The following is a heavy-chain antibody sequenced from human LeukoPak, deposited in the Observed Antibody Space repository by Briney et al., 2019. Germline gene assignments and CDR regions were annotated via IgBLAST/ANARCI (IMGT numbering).Heavy chain of an antibody. V-gene: IGHV3-30-3*01. J-gene: IGHJ4*02. Sequence: GRSLRLSCAASGFTFSNYAMHWVRQAPGKGLEWVAVISYDGSKKYYADSVKGRLTISRDESKSTLFLQMNSLRPEDTAVYYCARGATYGGGDYWGQGTLVTVSS. CDR2: ISYDGSKK. CDR3: ARGATYGGGDY. CDR1: GFTFSNYA. D-gene: IGHD4-23*01.